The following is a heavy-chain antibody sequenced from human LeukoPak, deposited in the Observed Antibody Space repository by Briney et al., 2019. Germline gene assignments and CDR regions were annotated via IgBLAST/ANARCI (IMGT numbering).Heavy chain of an antibody. D-gene: IGHD4-17*01. Sequence: ASVTVSCKASGYTYSSYGISWVRQTPGQGLEWMGWISAYNGDTHCAQKFQGRVTMTTETSTSTAYMELRSLRSDDTAVYYCARRGGKNYGDYVVYDKYMDVWGTGTTVTVSS. CDR3: ARRGGKNYGDYVVYDKYMDV. V-gene: IGHV1-18*01. J-gene: IGHJ6*03. CDR1: GYTYSSYG. CDR2: ISAYNGDT.